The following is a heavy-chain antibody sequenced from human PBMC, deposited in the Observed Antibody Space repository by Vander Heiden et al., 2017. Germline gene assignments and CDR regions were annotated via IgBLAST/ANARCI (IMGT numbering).Heavy chain of an antibody. CDR3: ARGSPGSSWYREVSALEY. CDR2: IYYTGST. V-gene: IGHV4-39*01. J-gene: IGHJ4*02. Sequence: QLQLQESGPGLVKPSETLSLTCIVSGGSFSGSSYYWGWIRQPPGKGLEWIGTIYYTGSTYYNPSLKSRVTISVDRSKNQFSLKLSSVTAADTAVYYCARGSPGSSWYREVSALEYWGQGTRVTVSS. D-gene: IGHD6-13*01. CDR1: GGSFSGSSYY.